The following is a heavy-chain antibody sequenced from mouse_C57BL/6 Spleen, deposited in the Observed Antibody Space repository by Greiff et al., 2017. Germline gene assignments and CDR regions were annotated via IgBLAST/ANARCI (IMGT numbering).Heavy chain of an antibody. V-gene: IGHV1-64*01. J-gene: IGHJ4*01. D-gene: IGHD2-4*01. CDR2: IHPNSGST. CDR3: ARGGDYGGDGYYAMDY. CDR1: GYTFTSYW. Sequence: QVQLKQSGAELVKPGASVKLSCKASGYTFTSYWMHWVKQRPGQGLEWIGMIHPNSGSTNYNEKFKSKATLTVDKSSSTAYMQLSSLTSEDSAVYYCARGGDYGGDGYYAMDYWGQGTSVTVSS.